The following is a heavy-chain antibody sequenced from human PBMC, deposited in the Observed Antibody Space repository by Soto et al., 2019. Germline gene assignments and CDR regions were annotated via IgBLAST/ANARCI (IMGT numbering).Heavy chain of an antibody. CDR1: GFTFSSYA. V-gene: IGHV3-30-3*01. CDR3: ARQTYYDCLSGPYCGIVV. J-gene: IGHJ6*02. Sequence: QVQLVESGGGVVQPGRSLRLSCAASGFTFSSYAMHWVRQAPGKGLEWVAVISYDGSNKYYADSVKGRFTISRDNSKNTPYLQMNNLRAEDTAVCYCARQTYYDCLSGPYCGIVVWGHGTTVTVTS. D-gene: IGHD3-3*01. CDR2: ISYDGSNK.